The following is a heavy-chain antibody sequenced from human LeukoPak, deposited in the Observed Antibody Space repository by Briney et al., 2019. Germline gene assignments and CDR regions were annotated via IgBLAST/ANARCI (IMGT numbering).Heavy chain of an antibody. J-gene: IGHJ4*02. V-gene: IGHV3-66*04. CDR1: GFTFSSYS. CDR2: IYTGGST. CDR3: ARREYYYDSSGSSNDY. D-gene: IGHD3-22*01. Sequence: PGGSLRHSCAASGFTFSSYSMNWVRQAPGKGLEWVSVIYTGGSTFYADSVKGRFTISRDNSKNTLYLQMNSLRAEDTAVYYCARREYYYDSSGSSNDYWGQGTLVTVSS.